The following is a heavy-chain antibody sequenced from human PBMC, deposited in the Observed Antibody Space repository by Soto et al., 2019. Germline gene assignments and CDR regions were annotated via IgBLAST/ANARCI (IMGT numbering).Heavy chain of an antibody. V-gene: IGHV3-23*01. CDR2: ISGSGGST. CDR3: AKDLVFPGGGYYSYPILGAFDI. Sequence: GGSLRLSCAASGFTFSSYAMSWVRQAPGKGLEWVSAISGSGGSTYYADSVKGRFTISRDNSKNTLYLQMNSLRAEDTAVYYCAKDLVFPGGGYYSYPILGAFDIWGQGTMVTVSS. D-gene: IGHD3-22*01. CDR1: GFTFSSYA. J-gene: IGHJ3*02.